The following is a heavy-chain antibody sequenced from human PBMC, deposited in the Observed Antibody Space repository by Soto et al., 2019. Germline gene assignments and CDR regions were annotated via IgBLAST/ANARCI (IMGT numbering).Heavy chain of an antibody. CDR2: ISSSSSYI. CDR3: ARDMVSGSYYVSPTLDY. J-gene: IGHJ4*02. Sequence: EVQLVESGGGLVKPGGSLRLSCAASGFPFSSYSMNWVRQAPGKGLEWVSSISSSSSYIYYADSVKGRFTISRDNAKNSLYLQMNSLRAEDTAVYYCARDMVSGSYYVSPTLDYWGQGTLVTVSS. D-gene: IGHD1-26*01. CDR1: GFPFSSYS. V-gene: IGHV3-21*01.